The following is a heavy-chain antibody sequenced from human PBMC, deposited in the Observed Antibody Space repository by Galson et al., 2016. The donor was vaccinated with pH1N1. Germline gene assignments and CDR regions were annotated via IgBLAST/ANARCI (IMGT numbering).Heavy chain of an antibody. CDR1: GGAFSAYA. Sequence: SVKVSCKASGGAFSAYAISWVRQAPGQGLEWIGGIIPIFGTPNYAQKFQGRVTITADESTSTHYMELSSLRSEDTAIYYCARRDKYFDTSGFQNWGQGTLVTASS. V-gene: IGHV1-69*13. D-gene: IGHD3-22*01. CDR2: IIPIFGTP. CDR3: ARRDKYFDTSGFQN. J-gene: IGHJ4*02.